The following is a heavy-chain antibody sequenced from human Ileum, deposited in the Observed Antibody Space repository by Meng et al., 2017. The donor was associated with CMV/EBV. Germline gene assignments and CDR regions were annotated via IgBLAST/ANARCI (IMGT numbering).Heavy chain of an antibody. CDR1: RDSVSNNNVA. D-gene: IGHD6-6*01. CDR2: TAYRSKWDY. J-gene: IGHJ4*02. Sequence: HVHMQQSWRGLVNPSATLSTIWELFRDSVSNNNVAWNCIRQSPLRGLEWLGSTAYRSKWDYEYSVSVESRITISPETSKNQFSLHLRSVTPEDTAIYYCARESELLRFDHWGQGTLVTVSS. V-gene: IGHV6-1*01. CDR3: ARESELLRFDH.